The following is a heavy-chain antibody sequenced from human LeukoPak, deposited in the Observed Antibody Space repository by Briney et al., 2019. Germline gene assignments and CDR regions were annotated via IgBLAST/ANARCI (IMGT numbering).Heavy chain of an antibody. CDR3: ARVGPTSRGFDY. V-gene: IGHV4-59*01. CDR2: IYYSGNT. Sequence: KPSETLSLTCTVTGGSISSYYWTWIRQPPGKGLERIGYIYYSGNTYYNPPLKTRVTISVDTSKNQFSLKLSSVTAADTAVCYCARVGPTSRGFDYWGQGTLVTVSS. J-gene: IGHJ4*02. CDR1: GGSISSYY. D-gene: IGHD1-26*01.